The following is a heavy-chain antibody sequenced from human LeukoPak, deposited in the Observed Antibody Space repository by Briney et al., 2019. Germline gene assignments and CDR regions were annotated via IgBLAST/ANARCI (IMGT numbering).Heavy chain of an antibody. Sequence: GGSLRLSCAASGFTFSSYWMSWVRQAPGKGLEWVANIKQDGSEKYYVGSVRGRFTISRDNAKNSLYLQMNSLRAEDTAVYYCAKGDGYNYDNWFDPWGQGTLVTVSS. D-gene: IGHD5-24*01. CDR1: GFTFSSYW. CDR2: IKQDGSEK. V-gene: IGHV3-7*03. CDR3: AKGDGYNYDNWFDP. J-gene: IGHJ5*02.